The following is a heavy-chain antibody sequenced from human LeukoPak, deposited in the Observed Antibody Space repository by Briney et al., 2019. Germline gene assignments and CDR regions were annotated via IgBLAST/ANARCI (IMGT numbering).Heavy chain of an antibody. D-gene: IGHD3-22*01. CDR2: ISASGGST. CDR1: GFTFSSYA. V-gene: IGHV3-23*01. CDR3: ALPEYYYDSSGYAH. J-gene: IGHJ4*02. Sequence: GGSLRLSCAASGFTFSSYAMSWVRQAPGKGLEWVSAISASGGSTYYADSVKGRFTISRDNSKNTLYLQMNSLRAEDTAVYYRALPEYYYDSSGYAHWGQGTLVTVSS.